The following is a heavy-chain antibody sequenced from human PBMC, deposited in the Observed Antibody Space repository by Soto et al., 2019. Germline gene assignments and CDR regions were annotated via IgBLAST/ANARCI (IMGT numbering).Heavy chain of an antibody. V-gene: IGHV3-33*01. CDR3: ARPGSPGYCTNGVCNSYWYFDL. CDR1: GFTFSSYG. CDR2: IWYDGSNK. D-gene: IGHD2-8*01. Sequence: QVQLVESGGGVVQPGRSLRLSCAASGFTFSSYGMHWVRQAPGKGLEWVAVIWYDGSNKYYADSVKGRFTISRDNSKNTLYLQMNILRAEDTAVYYCARPGSPGYCTNGVCNSYWYFDLWGRGTLVTVSS. J-gene: IGHJ2*01.